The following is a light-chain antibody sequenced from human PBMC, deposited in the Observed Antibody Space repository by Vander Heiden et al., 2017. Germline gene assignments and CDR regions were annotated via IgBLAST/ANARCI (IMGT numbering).Light chain of an antibody. V-gene: IGKV1-9*01. CDR1: QGISSY. Sequence: DIQLTQSPSFLSASVGDRVTITCRASQGISSYLAWYQQKPGKAPKLLIYAASTLQSGVPSRFSGSGYGTEFTLTISSRQPEDFATYYCQLLNSYLALTFGGGTKVEIK. CDR2: AAS. J-gene: IGKJ4*01. CDR3: QLLNSYLALT.